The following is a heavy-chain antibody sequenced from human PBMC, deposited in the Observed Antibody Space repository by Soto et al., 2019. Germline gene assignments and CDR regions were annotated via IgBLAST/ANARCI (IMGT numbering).Heavy chain of an antibody. J-gene: IGHJ3*02. D-gene: IGHD3-3*01. CDR1: GYSFTSYW. Sequence: GESLKISCKGSGYSFTSYWIGWVRQMPGKGLEWMGIIYPGDSDTRYSPSFQGQVTISADKSISTAYLQWSSLKASDTAMYYCASAAGVLRFLEWLPLDAFDIWGQGTMVTVSS. CDR3: ASAAGVLRFLEWLPLDAFDI. V-gene: IGHV5-51*01. CDR2: IYPGDSDT.